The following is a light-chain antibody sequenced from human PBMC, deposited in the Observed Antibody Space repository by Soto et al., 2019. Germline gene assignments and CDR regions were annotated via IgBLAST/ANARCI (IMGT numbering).Light chain of an antibody. CDR2: DAS. V-gene: IGKV1-5*01. CDR3: QQYNSYPLT. Sequence: DIQMTQSPSTLSASVGDRVTIPCRASQNSSRWLAWYQQKPGKAPNLLIYDASTVKTGVPSRFSVSGSGTEFTLTINSLQPDDFATYYCQQYNSYPLTFGQGTKVEIK. CDR1: QNSSRW. J-gene: IGKJ1*01.